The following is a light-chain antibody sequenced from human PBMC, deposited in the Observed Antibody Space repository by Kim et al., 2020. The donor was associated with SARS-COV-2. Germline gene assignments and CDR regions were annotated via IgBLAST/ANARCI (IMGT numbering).Light chain of an antibody. CDR3: QQTYDSYT. CDR2: AAS. CDR1: HHINTF. J-gene: IGKJ2*01. Sequence: DIQMTQSPSSLSASVGDRVTITCRASHHINTFLNWYQHRPGKAPKLLIYAASTLESGVPSRFSGGGSGTDFTLTISSLQPEDLANYYCQQTYDSYTFGQGTKLEI. V-gene: IGKV1-39*01.